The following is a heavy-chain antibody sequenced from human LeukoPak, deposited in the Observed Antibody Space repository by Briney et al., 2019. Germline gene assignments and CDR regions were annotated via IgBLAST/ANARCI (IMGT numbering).Heavy chain of an antibody. CDR3: ARDSHIRITMVQGVISPYYYYMDV. Sequence: EGTLRLSCAASGFTFSIYDFTWGRQAPGQGLEWVSSISSSSNYIYYADSVKGRFTISRDNAKNSLYLQMNSLRAEDTAVYYCARDSHIRITMVQGVISPYYYYMDVWGKGTTVTVSS. D-gene: IGHD3-10*01. CDR1: GFTFSIYD. J-gene: IGHJ6*03. CDR2: ISSSSNYI. V-gene: IGHV3-21*01.